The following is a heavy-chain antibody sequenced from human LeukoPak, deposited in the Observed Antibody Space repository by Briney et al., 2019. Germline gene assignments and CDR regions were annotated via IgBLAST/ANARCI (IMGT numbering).Heavy chain of an antibody. Sequence: SVKVSCKASGGTFSSYAISWVRQAPGQGLEWMGRIIPIFGTANYAQKFQGRVTITTDESTSTAYMELSSLRSKDTAVYYCARDRGGYDPFDYWGQGTLVTVSS. D-gene: IGHD5-12*01. CDR2: IIPIFGTA. CDR3: ARDRGGYDPFDY. CDR1: GGTFSSYA. J-gene: IGHJ4*02. V-gene: IGHV1-69*05.